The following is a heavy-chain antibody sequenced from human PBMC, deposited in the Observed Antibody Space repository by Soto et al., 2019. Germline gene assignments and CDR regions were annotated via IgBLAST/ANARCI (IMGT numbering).Heavy chain of an antibody. CDR2: IYHSGST. D-gene: IGHD1-7*01. V-gene: IGHV4-4*02. Sequence: SETLSLTCAVSGGSISSSNWWSWVRQPPGKGLEWIGEIYHSGSTNYNPSLKSRVTISVDKSKNQFSLKLSSVTAADTAVYYCARATGETYNWNYNAFDIWGQGTMVTVSS. CDR3: ARATGETYNWNYNAFDI. CDR1: GGSISSSNW. J-gene: IGHJ3*02.